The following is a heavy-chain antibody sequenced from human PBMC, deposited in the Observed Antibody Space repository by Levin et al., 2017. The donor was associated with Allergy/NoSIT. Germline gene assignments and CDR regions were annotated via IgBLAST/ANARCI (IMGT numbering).Heavy chain of an antibody. CDR2: IYSGETP. Sequence: LSLTCAASGFSVSTNYMSWVRQAPGTGLEWVSIIYSGETPYYADSVKGRFTVSRDNSKNTLYLQMNSLRPEDTAVYYCARVGVAWFGDAADYWGRGNQVTVSS. CDR1: GFSVSTNY. D-gene: IGHD3-10*01. CDR3: ARVGVAWFGDAADY. J-gene: IGHJ4*02. V-gene: IGHV3-53*01.